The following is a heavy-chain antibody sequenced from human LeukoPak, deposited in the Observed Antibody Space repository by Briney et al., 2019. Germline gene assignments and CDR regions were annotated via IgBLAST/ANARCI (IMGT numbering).Heavy chain of an antibody. CDR2: INTGDSDA. J-gene: IGHJ6*02. D-gene: IGHD2-2*01. V-gene: IGHV5-51*01. CDR1: GYSFTSYW. Sequence: GESLKISCKGSGYSFTSYWIGWVRQMPGKGLEWMGIINTGDSDARYSPSFQGQVTISVDKSISTAYLQWSSLKASDTAMYYCASSIGPDIVVVPAANYYYYYGMDVWGQGTTVTVSS. CDR3: ASSIGPDIVVVPAANYYYYYGMDV.